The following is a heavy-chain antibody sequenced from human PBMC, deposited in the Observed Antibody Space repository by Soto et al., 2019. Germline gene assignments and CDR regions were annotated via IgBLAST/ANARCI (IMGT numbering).Heavy chain of an antibody. V-gene: IGHV1-18*01. Sequence: ASVKVSCKTSGYTFTRSGISWVRQAPGHGLEWMGWISTYNGDTNYAQTFQGRVTMTTDTSTSTVHMEVRSLRSDDTAVYYCAREGVVPYYYYGMDGWGQGTQVTVSS. J-gene: IGHJ6*02. CDR3: AREGVVPYYYYGMDG. CDR2: ISTYNGDT. D-gene: IGHD2-15*01. CDR1: GYTFTRSG.